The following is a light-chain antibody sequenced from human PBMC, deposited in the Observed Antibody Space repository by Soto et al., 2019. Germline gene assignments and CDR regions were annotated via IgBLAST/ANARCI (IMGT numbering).Light chain of an antibody. J-gene: IGKJ4*01. Sequence: EIVLTQSPATLSLSPGEIATLSCRASQSVSSYLAWYQQKPGQAPRLLIYDASNRASGIPARFSGSGSGTDFTLTISSLEPEDFAIYYCQQRSNLPPVSFGGGTKVEIK. CDR1: QSVSSY. CDR2: DAS. V-gene: IGKV3-11*01. CDR3: QQRSNLPPVS.